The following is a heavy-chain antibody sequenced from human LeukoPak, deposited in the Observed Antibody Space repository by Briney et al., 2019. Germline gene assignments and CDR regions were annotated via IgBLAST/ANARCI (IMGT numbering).Heavy chain of an antibody. Sequence: GASVKVSCKVSGYTLTELSMYWVRLAPGKGLEWVGGFDPEDGETIYAQKFQARVTMTEDTSTDTDYMELSSLRSEDTAVYYCATDDGGGSCYSWGPGTLVTVSS. CDR3: ATDDGGGSCYS. D-gene: IGHD2-15*01. CDR1: GYTLTELS. V-gene: IGHV1-24*01. CDR2: FDPEDGET. J-gene: IGHJ4*02.